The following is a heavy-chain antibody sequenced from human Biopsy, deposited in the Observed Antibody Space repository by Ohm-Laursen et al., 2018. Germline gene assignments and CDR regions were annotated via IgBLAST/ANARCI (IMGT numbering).Heavy chain of an antibody. CDR2: ISPKTGNT. J-gene: IGHJ4*02. V-gene: IGHV1-18*04. CDR1: GYTFTDDA. D-gene: IGHD3-16*01. CDR3: ARNRANDYVWGSYGDDN. Sequence: GASVKVSCKASGYTFTDDAITWVRQVGGQGFEWLGWISPKTGNTNFAQKFQGRITLTTDASTATAYMELRGLISDGTAVYYCARNRANDYVWGSYGDDNWGQGTLVTVSS.